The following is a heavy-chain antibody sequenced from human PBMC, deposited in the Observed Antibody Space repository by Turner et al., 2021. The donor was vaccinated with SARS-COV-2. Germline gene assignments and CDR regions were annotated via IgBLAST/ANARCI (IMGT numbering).Heavy chain of an antibody. J-gene: IGHJ4*02. CDR1: GYTLTELS. CDR3: ATGYAYCGGDCSIYF. Sequence: QVQLVQSGAEMKKPGASVKVSCKVSGYTLTELSMHWVRQAPGKGLEWMGGFDPEDAETVYAQKFQGRVTMTEDTSTDTAYMELSSLRSEDTAVYYCATGYAYCGGDCSIYFWGQGTLVTVSS. CDR2: FDPEDAET. V-gene: IGHV1-24*01. D-gene: IGHD2-21*02.